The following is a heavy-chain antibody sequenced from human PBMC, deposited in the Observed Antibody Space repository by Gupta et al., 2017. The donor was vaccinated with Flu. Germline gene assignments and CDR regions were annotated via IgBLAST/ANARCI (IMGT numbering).Heavy chain of an antibody. J-gene: IGHJ5*02. D-gene: IGHD1-7*01. V-gene: IGHV5-51*01. CDR3: ARLGITGSTAWLDP. CDR2: IYPDDSET. CDR1: GYDFSTFW. Sequence: EVQLVQSGAEMKRPGESLRISCQTSGYDFSTFWIVWLRQMPGKSPEWMGIIYPDDSETQYNPAFQGQVTISADTSASTTYLEWSDLKASDTAIYYCARLGITGSTAWLDPWGQGTQVVVSS.